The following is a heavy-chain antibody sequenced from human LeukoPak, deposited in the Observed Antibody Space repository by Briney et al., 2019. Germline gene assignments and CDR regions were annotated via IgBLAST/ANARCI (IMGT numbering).Heavy chain of an antibody. J-gene: IGHJ6*03. CDR1: GYTFTSYG. CDR3: ARGGYSYGQYYYYCMDV. D-gene: IGHD5-18*01. Sequence: ASVKVSCKASGYTFTSYGISWVRQAPGQGLEWMGWISAYNGNTNYAQKLQGRVTMTTDTSTSTAYMELRSLRSDDTAVYYCARGGYSYGQYYYYCMDVWGKGTTVTISS. CDR2: ISAYNGNT. V-gene: IGHV1-18*01.